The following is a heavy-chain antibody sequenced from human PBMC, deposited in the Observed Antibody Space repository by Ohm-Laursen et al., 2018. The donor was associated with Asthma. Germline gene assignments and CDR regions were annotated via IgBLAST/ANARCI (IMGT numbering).Heavy chain of an antibody. CDR3: AREGYSTGRSHMHN. V-gene: IGHV3-30*03. Sequence: SLRLSCTASGFTFSSYGMHWVRQAPGKGLEWVAVISSDGSNQYYVDSVKGRFIISRDNAKNSLYLQMNSLRAEDTAVYYCAREGYSTGRSHMHNWGQGTLVTVSS. J-gene: IGHJ4*02. D-gene: IGHD6-19*01. CDR1: GFTFSSYG. CDR2: ISSDGSNQ.